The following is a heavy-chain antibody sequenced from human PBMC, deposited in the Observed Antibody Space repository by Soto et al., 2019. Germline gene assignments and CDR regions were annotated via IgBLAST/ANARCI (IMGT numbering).Heavy chain of an antibody. Sequence: LSLTCTVSGGSISSGDYYWSWIRQHPGKGLEWIGYIYYSGSTYYNPSLKSRLTISIDTSKNQFSLKLSSVTAADTAVYYCAREKHCSSTRCSWFDPWGQGTLVTVSS. D-gene: IGHD2-2*01. V-gene: IGHV4-31*03. CDR2: IYYSGST. J-gene: IGHJ5*02. CDR3: AREKHCSSTRCSWFDP. CDR1: GGSISSGDYY.